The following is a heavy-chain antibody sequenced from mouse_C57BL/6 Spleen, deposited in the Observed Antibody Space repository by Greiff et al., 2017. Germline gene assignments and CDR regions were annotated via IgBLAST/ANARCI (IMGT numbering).Heavy chain of an antibody. V-gene: IGHV3-6*01. D-gene: IGHD5-1*01. CDR3: AREAAVVPDSLDY. CDR2: IRYDGSN. Sequence: EVQRLESGPGLVKPSQSLSLSCSVTGYSITGGYFCNWIRQFPGNQLECMGYIRYDGSNNYTPSLKNRISITRDTSKNPFFLQLNSVTTEDTATYCCAREAAVVPDSLDYWGQGTSVTVSS. J-gene: IGHJ4*01. CDR1: GYSITGGYF.